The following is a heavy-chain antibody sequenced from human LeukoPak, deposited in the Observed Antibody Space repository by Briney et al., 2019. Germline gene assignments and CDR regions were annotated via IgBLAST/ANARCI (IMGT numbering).Heavy chain of an antibody. Sequence: GESLKISCKGSGYSFTDYWIGWVRQMPGKGLEWMGIVYPGDSETRYSPSFHGQVTISADKSISTAYLQWGSLKASDTAIYYCVRPFASVSYRDFWGQGTLVSVSS. D-gene: IGHD3-10*01. CDR3: VRPFASVSYRDF. V-gene: IGHV5-51*01. CDR1: GYSFTDYW. CDR2: VYPGDSET. J-gene: IGHJ4*02.